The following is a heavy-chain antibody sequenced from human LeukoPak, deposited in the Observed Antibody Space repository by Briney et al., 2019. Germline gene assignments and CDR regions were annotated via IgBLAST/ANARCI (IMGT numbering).Heavy chain of an antibody. CDR2: ISGSGGST. Sequence: GGSLRLSCAASGFTFSSYAMSWVRQAPGKGLEWVSAISGSGGSTYYADSVKGRFTISRDNSKNTLYLQMNSLRAEDTAVYYCASDGGSYRHFDYWGQGTLVTVSS. CDR1: GFTFSSYA. V-gene: IGHV3-23*01. J-gene: IGHJ4*02. D-gene: IGHD1-26*01. CDR3: ASDGGSYRHFDY.